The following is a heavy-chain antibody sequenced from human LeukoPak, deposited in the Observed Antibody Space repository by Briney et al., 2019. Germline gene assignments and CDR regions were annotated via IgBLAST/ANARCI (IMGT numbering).Heavy chain of an antibody. D-gene: IGHD6-13*01. Sequence: ASVKVSRKASGYTFTGYYMHWVRQAPGQGLEWMGWINPNSGGTNYAQKFQGRVTMTRDTSISTAYMELSRLRSDDTALYYCARANWGIADNWYFDLWGRGSLVTVSS. V-gene: IGHV1-2*02. J-gene: IGHJ2*01. CDR1: GYTFTGYY. CDR3: ARANWGIADNWYFDL. CDR2: INPNSGGT.